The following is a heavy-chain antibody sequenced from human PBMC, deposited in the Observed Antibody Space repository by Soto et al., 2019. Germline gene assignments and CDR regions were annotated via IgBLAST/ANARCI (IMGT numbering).Heavy chain of an antibody. CDR2: IYYSGST. Sequence: SETLSLTCTVSGGSISSSSYYWGWIRQPPGKGLEWIGSIYYSGSTYYNPSLKSRVTISVDTSKNQFSLKLSSVTAADTAVYYCARSRLGELSLYYFDYWGQGTLVTVSS. CDR1: GGSISSSSYY. V-gene: IGHV4-39*01. D-gene: IGHD3-16*02. CDR3: ARSRLGELSLYYFDY. J-gene: IGHJ4*02.